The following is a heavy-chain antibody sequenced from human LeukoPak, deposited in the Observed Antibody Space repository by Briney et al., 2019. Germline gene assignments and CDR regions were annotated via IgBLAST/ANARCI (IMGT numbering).Heavy chain of an antibody. CDR3: ARDHYDSYYMDV. V-gene: IGHV3-48*03. D-gene: IGHD3-16*01. CDR1: GFTFSSYE. CDR2: IISSGSTI. J-gene: IGHJ6*03. Sequence: GGSLRLSCAASGFTFSSYEMNWVRQAPGKGLEWVSYIISSGSTIYYADSVKGRFTISRDNAKNSLYLQMNTLRAEDTAVYYCARDHYDSYYMDVWGKGTTVTVSS.